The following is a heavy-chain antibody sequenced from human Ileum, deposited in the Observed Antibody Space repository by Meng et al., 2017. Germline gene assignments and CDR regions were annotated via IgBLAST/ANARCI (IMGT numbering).Heavy chain of an antibody. CDR1: GGSISTSSYY. V-gene: IGHV4-39*07. CDR2: IYYSGST. J-gene: IGHJ5*02. D-gene: IGHD1-26*01. Sequence: GSLRLSFIVSGGSISTSSYYWGWSRQAPGKGLEWIGSIYYSGSTYYKPSLKSRVIISMDMSKNQFSLSLSSVTAADTAVYYCAREYSGSSLFDPWGQGTLVTVSS. CDR3: AREYSGSSLFDP.